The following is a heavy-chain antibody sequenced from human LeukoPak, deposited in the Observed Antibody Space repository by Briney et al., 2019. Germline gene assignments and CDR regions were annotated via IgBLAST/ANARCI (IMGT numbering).Heavy chain of an antibody. J-gene: IGHJ4*02. Sequence: ASVKVSCKASGYTFTGYYMHWVRQAPGQGLEWMGWINPNSGGTNYAQKFQGRVTMTTDTSTSTAYMELRSLRSDDTAVYYCARTSGPTDHGYFDYWGQGTLVTVSS. CDR2: INPNSGGT. D-gene: IGHD3-10*01. CDR1: GYTFTGYY. V-gene: IGHV1-2*02. CDR3: ARTSGPTDHGYFDY.